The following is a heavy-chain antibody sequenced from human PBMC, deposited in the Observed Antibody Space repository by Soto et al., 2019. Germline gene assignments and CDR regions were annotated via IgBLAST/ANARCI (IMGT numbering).Heavy chain of an antibody. CDR2: ISGSGGST. J-gene: IGHJ4*02. D-gene: IGHD3-3*01. V-gene: IGHV3-23*01. CDR1: GFTFSSYA. CDR3: ASPLFDFWSGFDD. Sequence: EVQLLESGGGLVQPGGSLRLSCAASGFTFSSYAMSWVRQAPGQGLEWVSAISGSGGSTYYADSVKGRFTISRDNSKNTLCLQMNSLGAEDTAVYYFASPLFDFWSGFDDWGRGTLVTVSA.